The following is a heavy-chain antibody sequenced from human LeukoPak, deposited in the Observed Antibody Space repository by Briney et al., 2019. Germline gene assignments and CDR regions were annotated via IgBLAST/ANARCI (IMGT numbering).Heavy chain of an antibody. D-gene: IGHD4-11*01. CDR1: GGSFSGYY. CDR3: ARAREQYLGFDP. V-gene: IGHV4-34*01. CDR2: INHSGST. J-gene: IGHJ5*02. Sequence: SETLSLTCAVYGGSFSGYYWSWSRQPPGKGLEWIGEINHSGSTNYNPSLKSRVTISVDTSKHQFSQKLSSVTAADTAVYYCARAREQYLGFDPWGQGTLVTVSS.